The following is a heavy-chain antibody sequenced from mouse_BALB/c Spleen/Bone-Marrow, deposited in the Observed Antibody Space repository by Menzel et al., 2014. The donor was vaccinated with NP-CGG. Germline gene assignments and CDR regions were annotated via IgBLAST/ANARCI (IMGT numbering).Heavy chain of an antibody. V-gene: IGHV7-3*02. J-gene: IGHJ1*01. Sequence: EVKLVESGGGLVQPGGSLRLSCATSGFTFSDYYMSWVRQPPGKALEWLGFIRNKAKGYTTEYIPSVKGRFTITRDNSKSMLYLQMNTLRAEDSATYYCARDRNNDIHWYLDVWGAGTTVTVSS. D-gene: IGHD2-12*01. CDR2: IRNKAKGYTT. CDR1: GFTFSDYY. CDR3: ARDRNNDIHWYLDV.